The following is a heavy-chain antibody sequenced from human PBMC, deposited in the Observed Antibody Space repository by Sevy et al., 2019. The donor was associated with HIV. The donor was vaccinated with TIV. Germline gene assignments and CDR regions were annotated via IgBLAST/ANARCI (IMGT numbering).Heavy chain of an antibody. CDR1: GINFRNSI. Sequence: GGSLRLSCSASGINFRNSIFHWVRQAPGKGLEWVALMSFDGSIQYFGDSEMGRLTISRDDSKNTFYLQVKSLRVEDTAVYYCAREGETSGHAGAFDIWGQGTMVTVSS. D-gene: IGHD1-26*01. V-gene: IGHV3-30*04. CDR2: MSFDGSIQ. CDR3: AREGETSGHAGAFDI. J-gene: IGHJ3*02.